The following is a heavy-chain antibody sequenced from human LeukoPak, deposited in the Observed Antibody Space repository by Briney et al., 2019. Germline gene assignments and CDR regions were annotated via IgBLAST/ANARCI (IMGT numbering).Heavy chain of an antibody. Sequence: ASETLSLTCGVYGGTFSGSFWTWLRQPPGRGLEWIGEINDSGITNYNPSLKSRVTVSIDTSKSQFSLHLNSATAADTAVYFCARAQTRDRRIVSAVMRMSYFFDSWGPGALVTVSS. CDR2: INDSGIT. V-gene: IGHV4-34*01. J-gene: IGHJ4*02. CDR3: ARAQTRDRRIVSAVMRMSYFFDS. D-gene: IGHD5/OR15-5a*01. CDR1: GGTFSGSF.